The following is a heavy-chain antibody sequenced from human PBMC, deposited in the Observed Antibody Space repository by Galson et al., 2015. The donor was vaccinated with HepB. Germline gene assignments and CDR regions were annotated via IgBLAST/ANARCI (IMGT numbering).Heavy chain of an antibody. J-gene: IGHJ3*02. D-gene: IGHD1-14*01. CDR3: VKDSTAGGADI. CDR2: IIWSTDTK. V-gene: IGHV3-9*01. CDR1: GFTLEDQG. Sequence: SLRLSCAASGFTLEDQGTHWVRQAAGKGLEWVSGIIWSTDTKGYADSVKGRFTISRDTAKNSLHLQLNSLRPEDTALYYCVKDSTAGGADIWGPGTMVTVSS.